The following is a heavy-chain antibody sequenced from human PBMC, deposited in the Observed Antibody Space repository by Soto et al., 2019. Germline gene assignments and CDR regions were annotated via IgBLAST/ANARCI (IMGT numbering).Heavy chain of an antibody. CDR1: GFTFSSYS. D-gene: IGHD6-19*01. V-gene: IGHV3-21*01. CDR3: ARKQYSSGWYVDY. Sequence: EVQLVESGGGLVKPGGSLRLSCAASGFTFSSYSMNWVRQAPGKGLEWVSSISSSSSYIYYADSVKCRFTISRDNAKNSLYLQMNSLRAEDTAVYYCARKQYSSGWYVDYWGQGTLVTVSS. J-gene: IGHJ4*02. CDR2: ISSSSSYI.